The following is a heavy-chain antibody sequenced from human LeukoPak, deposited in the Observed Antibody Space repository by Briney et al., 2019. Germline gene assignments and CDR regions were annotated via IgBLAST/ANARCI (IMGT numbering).Heavy chain of an antibody. V-gene: IGHV3-23*01. CDR3: AKDIGGAVFVVGAV. J-gene: IGHJ4*02. CDR2: INSGGVTT. Sequence: GGSLRLSCAASGFTFTTYPMNWVRQAPGKGLECISGINSGGVTTYYADYVKGRFTISGDNSKNTLSLQMNRLTVEDTAVYYCAKDIGGAVFVVGAVWGQGALVIVSS. D-gene: IGHD3-3*01. CDR1: GFTFTTYP.